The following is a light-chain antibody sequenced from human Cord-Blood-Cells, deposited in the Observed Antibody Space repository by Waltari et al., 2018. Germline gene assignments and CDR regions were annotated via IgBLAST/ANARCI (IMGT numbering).Light chain of an antibody. Sequence: DIVMTQSPDSLAVSLGVRATINCKSSQRVLYSSNNKNYLAWYQQKPVQPPKLLIYWASTRESGVPDRFSGSGSGTDFTLTIRSLQAEDVAVYYCQQYYSTPWTFGQGTKVEIK. V-gene: IGKV4-1*01. J-gene: IGKJ1*01. CDR2: WAS. CDR3: QQYYSTPWT. CDR1: QRVLYSSNNKNY.